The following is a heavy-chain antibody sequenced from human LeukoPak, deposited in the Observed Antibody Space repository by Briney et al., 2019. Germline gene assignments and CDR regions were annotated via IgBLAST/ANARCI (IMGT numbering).Heavy chain of an antibody. CDR3: ARVLWNWFDP. CDR2: IYYSGST. J-gene: IGHJ5*02. CDR1: GGSISSYY. V-gene: IGHV4-59*01. Sequence: PSETLSLTCTVSGGSISSYYWSWIRQPPGKGLEWIGYIYYSGSTNNNPSLKSRVTISVDTSKNQFSLKLSSVTAADTAVYYCARVLWNWFDPWGQGTLVTVSS.